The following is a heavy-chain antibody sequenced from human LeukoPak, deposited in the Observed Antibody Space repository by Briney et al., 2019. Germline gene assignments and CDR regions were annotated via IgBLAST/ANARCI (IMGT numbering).Heavy chain of an antibody. CDR2: IYYSGST. Sequence: SETLSLTCTVSAGSISLYNTYYWNWIRQSPGKGLEWIGYIYYSGSTSYNPSLKSRVTISVDTFRNQFSLKLTSVTAADTAIYYCAKSDYYGASDYWGQGTLVTVSS. CDR3: AKSDYYGASDY. D-gene: IGHD3-10*01. V-gene: IGHV4-59*01. J-gene: IGHJ4*02. CDR1: AGSISLYNTYY.